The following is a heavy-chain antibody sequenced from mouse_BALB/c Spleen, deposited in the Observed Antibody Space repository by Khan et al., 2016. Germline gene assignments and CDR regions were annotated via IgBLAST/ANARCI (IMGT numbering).Heavy chain of an antibody. CDR3: ARTARATFVY. J-gene: IGHJ3*01. CDR2: THTSTGEP. D-gene: IGHD3-1*01. Sequence: IQLVQSGPELKTPGETVRISCKASGYPFTNSGMNWVKQAPGKGLKWMGWTHTSTGEPTYAEEFKGRIAFSLETSANTAYLQINNLKSEDTATYFCARTARATFVYWGQGTLVTVSA. V-gene: IGHV9-3*02. CDR1: GYPFTNSG.